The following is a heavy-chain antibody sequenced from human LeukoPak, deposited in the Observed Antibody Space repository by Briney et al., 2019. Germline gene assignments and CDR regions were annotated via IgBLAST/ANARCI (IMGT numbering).Heavy chain of an antibody. J-gene: IGHJ4*02. CDR1: GGTFSSYD. V-gene: IGHV1-69*13. D-gene: IGHD6-6*01. CDR3: ARGRDSSSSFDY. Sequence: SVKVSCKASGGTFSSYDISWVRQAPGQGLEWMGGIIPIFGTANYAQKFQGRVTITADESTSTAYMELSSLRSEDTAVYYCARGRDSSSSFDYWGQGTLVTVSS. CDR2: IIPIFGTA.